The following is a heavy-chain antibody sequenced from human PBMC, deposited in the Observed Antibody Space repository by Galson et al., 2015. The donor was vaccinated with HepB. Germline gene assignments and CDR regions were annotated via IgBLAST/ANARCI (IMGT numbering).Heavy chain of an antibody. D-gene: IGHD3-22*01. J-gene: IGHJ5*02. Sequence: CAASGFTFSDYYMSWIRQAPGKGLEWVSYISSSGSTIYYADSVKGRFTISRDNAKNSLYLQMNSLRTEDTAVYYCARDPQYYYDSSGYYPNWFDPWGQGTLVTVSS. CDR2: ISSSGSTI. CDR1: GFTFSDYY. CDR3: ARDPQYYYDSSGYYPNWFDP. V-gene: IGHV3-11*01.